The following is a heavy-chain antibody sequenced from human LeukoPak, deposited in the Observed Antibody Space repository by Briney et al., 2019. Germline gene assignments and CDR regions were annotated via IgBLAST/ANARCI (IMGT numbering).Heavy chain of an antibody. CDR1: GFTFDDYA. Sequence: AGGSLRLSCAASGFTFDDYAVFWVRQVPGMGLEWVSLISGDGGSTYYADSVKGRFTISRDNSKNTLYLQMNSLRAEDTAVYYCAKDDYYDILTGYYTLFDYWGQGTLVTVSS. V-gene: IGHV3-43*02. J-gene: IGHJ4*02. CDR3: AKDDYYDILTGYYTLFDY. D-gene: IGHD3-9*01. CDR2: ISGDGGST.